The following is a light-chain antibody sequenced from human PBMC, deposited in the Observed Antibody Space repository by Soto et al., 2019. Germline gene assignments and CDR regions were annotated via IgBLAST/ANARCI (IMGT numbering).Light chain of an antibody. CDR2: WAA. J-gene: IGKJ4*01. V-gene: IGKV4-1*01. Sequence: DIVMTQSPDSLAVSLGERATINCKSSQSVLYSTNNKNYLAWYQQKPGQPPKLLIYWAATRESGVPDRFSGSGSRTDFTLTISSLHAEDVAVYCCQQYYITPLTFGGGTKVEIK. CDR1: QSVLYSTNNKNY. CDR3: QQYYITPLT.